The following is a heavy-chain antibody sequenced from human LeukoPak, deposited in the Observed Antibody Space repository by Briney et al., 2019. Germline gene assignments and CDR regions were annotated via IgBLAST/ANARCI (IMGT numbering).Heavy chain of an antibody. J-gene: IGHJ6*03. D-gene: IGHD3-3*01. V-gene: IGHV4-31*03. CDR1: GGSISSGGYY. CDR2: IYYSGST. Sequence: SQTLSLTCTVSGGSISSGGYYWSWIRQHPGKGLEWIGYIYYSGSTYYNPSLKSRVTISVDTSKNQFSLKLSSVTAADTAVYYCARVGGYDFWSGYLSYYYYYYMDVWGKGTTVTVSS. CDR3: ARVGGYDFWSGYLSYYYYYYMDV.